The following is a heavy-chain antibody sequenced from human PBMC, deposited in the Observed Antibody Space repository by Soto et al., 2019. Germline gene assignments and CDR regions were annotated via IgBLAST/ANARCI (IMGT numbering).Heavy chain of an antibody. Sequence: QVQLQESGPGLVKPSETLSLTCTVSGGSVSSGSYYWSWIRQPPGKGLEWIGYIYYSGSTNYNPSLKSRVPISVDTSKHQFSLKLSSVTAADTAVYYCARGADIVLVPAAIGWFDPWGQGTLVTVSS. CDR2: IYYSGST. V-gene: IGHV4-61*01. CDR1: GGSVSSGSYY. CDR3: ARGADIVLVPAAIGWFDP. D-gene: IGHD2-2*01. J-gene: IGHJ5*02.